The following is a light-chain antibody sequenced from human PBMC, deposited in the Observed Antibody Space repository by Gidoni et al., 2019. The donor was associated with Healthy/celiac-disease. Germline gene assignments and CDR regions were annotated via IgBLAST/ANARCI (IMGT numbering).Light chain of an antibody. Sequence: DIVMTQSPLSLPVTPGEPASISCRSSQSLLHSNGYNSLDWYLHKPGQSPQLLIYVGTNLAAGVPNRSSSSGAGKDFTMKISRVEDEDVGVYYWMQALQTRLTFGGGTKVEIK. J-gene: IGKJ4*01. V-gene: IGKV2-28*01. CDR3: MQALQTRLT. CDR2: VGT. CDR1: QSLLHSNGYNS.